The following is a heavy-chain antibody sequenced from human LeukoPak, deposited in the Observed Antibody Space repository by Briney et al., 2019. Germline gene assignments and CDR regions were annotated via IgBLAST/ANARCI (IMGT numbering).Heavy chain of an antibody. D-gene: IGHD3-3*01. J-gene: IGHJ4*02. V-gene: IGHV4-61*02. CDR3: ARDSPYYDFWSGYYYFDY. Sequence: TSQTLSLTCTVSGGSISSGSYYWSWIRQPAGKGLEWIGRIYTSGSTNYNPSLKSRVTISVDTSKNQFSLKLSSVTAADTAVYYCARDSPYYDFWSGYYYFDYWAREPWSPSPQ. CDR1: GGSISSGSYY. CDR2: IYTSGST.